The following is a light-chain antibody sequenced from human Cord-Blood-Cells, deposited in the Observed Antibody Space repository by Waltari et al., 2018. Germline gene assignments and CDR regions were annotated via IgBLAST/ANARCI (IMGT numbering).Light chain of an antibody. Sequence: QSVLTQPPSVSGAPGQRVTISCTGSSSNIGAGYDVPWYQQLPGTAPKLLIYGNSNRPSGVPDRFSGSKSGTSASLAITGLQAEDEADYYCQSYDSSLSGWVLGGGTKLTVL. V-gene: IGLV1-40*01. CDR2: GNS. CDR3: QSYDSSLSGWV. J-gene: IGLJ3*02. CDR1: SSNIGAGYD.